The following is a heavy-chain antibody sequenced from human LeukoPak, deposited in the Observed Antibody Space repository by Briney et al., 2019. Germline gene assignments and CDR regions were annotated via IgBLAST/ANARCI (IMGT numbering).Heavy chain of an antibody. Sequence: SETLSLTCTVSGGSISSYYWSWIRQPAGKGVKWIGRIYSSGSTNYNPSLKSRVTMSVDTSKNQFSLKLSSVTAADTAVYYCAGSTVTTYQDAFDIWGQGTMVTVSS. J-gene: IGHJ3*02. CDR1: GGSISSYY. V-gene: IGHV4-4*07. D-gene: IGHD4-17*01. CDR3: AGSTVTTYQDAFDI. CDR2: IYSSGST.